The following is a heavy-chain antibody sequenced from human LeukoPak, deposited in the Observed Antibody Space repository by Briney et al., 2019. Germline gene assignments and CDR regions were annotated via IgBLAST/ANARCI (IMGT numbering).Heavy chain of an antibody. CDR3: VKGRGGYCFDP. CDR1: GFTFINYV. J-gene: IGHJ5*02. Sequence: PGGSLRLSCAASGFTFINYVLSWVRQAPGKGLEWVSTISGSGVSTYYADSVKGRFTISRDNSKNTLYLQMSSPRAEDTAVYYCVKGRGGYCFDPRGQGTLVTVSS. CDR2: ISGSGVST. V-gene: IGHV3-23*01.